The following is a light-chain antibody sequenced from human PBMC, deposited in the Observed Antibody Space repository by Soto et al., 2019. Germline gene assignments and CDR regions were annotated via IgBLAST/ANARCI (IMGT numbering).Light chain of an antibody. V-gene: IGKV3-20*01. J-gene: IGKJ1*01. CDR1: QSVSSSY. CDR2: GAS. CDR3: QQSGSSPWT. Sequence: EIVLTQSPGTLSLSPGERATLSCRASQSVSSSYLAWYQQKPGQAPRLLIYGASSRATGIPDRCSGSGSGTEFTLTISRLEPEDFAVYYCQQSGSSPWTFGQGTKVDIK.